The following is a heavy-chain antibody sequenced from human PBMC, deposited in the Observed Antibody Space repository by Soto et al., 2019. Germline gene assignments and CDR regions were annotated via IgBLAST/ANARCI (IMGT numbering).Heavy chain of an antibody. D-gene: IGHD2-21*01. V-gene: IGHV3-30-3*01. CDR2: ISYDGSNK. CDR3: LKNSGRVNN. Sequence: PGGSLRLSCAASGFTFSSYAMHWVRQAPGKGLEWVAVISYDGSNKYYADSVKGRFTISRDNSKNTLYLQVDSLTADDTAVYFLLKNSGRVNNLGQGTPVTGPS. CDR1: GFTFSSYA. J-gene: IGHJ4*02.